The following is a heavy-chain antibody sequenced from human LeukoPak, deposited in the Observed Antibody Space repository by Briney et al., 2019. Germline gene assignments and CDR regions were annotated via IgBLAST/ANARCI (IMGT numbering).Heavy chain of an antibody. J-gene: IGHJ5*02. Sequence: GASVKVSCKASGYTFTGYYMHWVRQAPGQGLEWMGWINPNSGGTNYAQKFQGRVTMTRDTSISTAYMELSRLRSDDTAVYYCARELDYDILTGLGIGPWGQGTLVTVPS. CDR3: ARELDYDILTGLGIGP. V-gene: IGHV1-2*02. D-gene: IGHD3-9*01. CDR2: INPNSGGT. CDR1: GYTFTGYY.